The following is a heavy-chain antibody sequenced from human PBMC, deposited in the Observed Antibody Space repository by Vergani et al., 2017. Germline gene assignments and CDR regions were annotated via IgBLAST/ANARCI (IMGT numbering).Heavy chain of an antibody. V-gene: IGHV4-38-2*01. D-gene: IGHD3-9*01. CDR1: GYSISSGYY. J-gene: IGHJ3*02. CDR3: ASRYFDWLLSGDDAFDI. Sequence: QVQLQESGPGLLKPSETLYLTCAGSGYSISSGYYWGWVRQPPGKGLEWLGSNYHSGSTYYNPSLKSRVNITVDTSKNQFSLKLSSVTAADPAVYYCASRYFDWLLSGDDAFDIWGQGTMVTVSS. CDR2: NYHSGST.